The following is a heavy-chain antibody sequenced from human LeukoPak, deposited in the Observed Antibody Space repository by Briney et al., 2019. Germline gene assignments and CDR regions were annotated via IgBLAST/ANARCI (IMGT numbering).Heavy chain of an antibody. CDR1: GGSISSYY. Sequence: PSQTLSLTCTVSGGSISSYYWSWIRQPPGKGLEWIGYIYYSGSTNYNPSLKSRVTISVDTSKNQFSLKLSSVTAADTAVYYCAREGSGHFDYWGQGTLVTVSS. V-gene: IGHV4-59*01. CDR3: AREGSGHFDY. D-gene: IGHD2-15*01. J-gene: IGHJ4*02. CDR2: IYYSGST.